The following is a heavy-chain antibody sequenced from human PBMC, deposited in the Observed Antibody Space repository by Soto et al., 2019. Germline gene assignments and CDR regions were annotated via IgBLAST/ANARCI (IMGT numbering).Heavy chain of an antibody. D-gene: IGHD1-1*01. CDR1: GYTFTSYD. CDR3: ARGRTTFRTTSFDP. V-gene: IGHV1-8*01. CDR2: MNPNSGNT. Sequence: QVQLVQSGAEVRKPGASVKVSCKASGYTFTSYDIYWVRQATGQGLEWMGWMNPNSGNTGYEQKFQGRVTMTRNTSISTAYMELSSLRSEDTAVYYCARGRTTFRTTSFDPWGQGTLVTVSS. J-gene: IGHJ5*02.